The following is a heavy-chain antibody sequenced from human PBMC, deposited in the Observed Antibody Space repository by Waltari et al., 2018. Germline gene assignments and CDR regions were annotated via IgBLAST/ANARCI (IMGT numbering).Heavy chain of an antibody. V-gene: IGHV4-59*01. CDR2: IYYSGST. CDR1: GGSISSYY. Sequence: QVQLQESGPGLVKPSETLSLTCTVSGGSISSYYWSWIRQPPGKGLEWIGYIYYSGSTNYNPSLKSRVTISVDTSKNQFSLKLSSVTAADTAVYYCARDLGYYDIGAFDIWGQGTMVTVSS. D-gene: IGHD3-22*01. CDR3: ARDLGYYDIGAFDI. J-gene: IGHJ3*02.